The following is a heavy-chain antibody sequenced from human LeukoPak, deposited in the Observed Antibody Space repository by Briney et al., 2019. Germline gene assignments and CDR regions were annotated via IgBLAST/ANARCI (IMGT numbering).Heavy chain of an antibody. D-gene: IGHD6-19*01. Sequence: GGSLRLSCAASAFTFSSYAMHWVRQAPGKGLEWVAVISYDGSNKYYADSVKGRFTISRDNAKNSVYLQMNSLRVEDTAVYYCASDAGSGWSPWGYWGQGTLVTVSS. CDR2: ISYDGSNK. J-gene: IGHJ4*02. CDR1: AFTFSSYA. CDR3: ASDAGSGWSPWGY. V-gene: IGHV3-30*04.